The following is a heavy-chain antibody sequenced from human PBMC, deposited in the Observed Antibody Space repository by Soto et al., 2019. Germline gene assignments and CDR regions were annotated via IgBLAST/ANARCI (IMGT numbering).Heavy chain of an antibody. V-gene: IGHV1-18*01. Sequence: ASVKVSCKASGYTFTGYGVCWVRQAPGQGLEWMGWISAYNGNTDYAQKLQGRVTMTTDTSTSTAYMELTSLRSDDTAVYYCARDKSGAVTSPGDYWGQGTLVTVSS. CDR1: GYTFTGYG. J-gene: IGHJ4*02. CDR2: ISAYNGNT. CDR3: ARDKSGAVTSPGDY. D-gene: IGHD2-8*02.